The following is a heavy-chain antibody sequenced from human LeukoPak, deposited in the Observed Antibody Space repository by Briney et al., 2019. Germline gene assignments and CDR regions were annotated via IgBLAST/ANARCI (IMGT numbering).Heavy chain of an antibody. CDR1: GFTFSNYA. V-gene: IGHV3-30-3*02. Sequence: PGGSLRLSCAASGFTFSNYAMHWVRQAPGKGLEWVAVISYDGSNKYYADSVKGRFTISRDNSKNTLYLQMNSLRAEDTAVHYCAKNRGYSGYDQKNYFDYWGQGTLVTVSS. CDR3: AKNRGYSGYDQKNYFDY. CDR2: ISYDGSNK. D-gene: IGHD5-12*01. J-gene: IGHJ4*02.